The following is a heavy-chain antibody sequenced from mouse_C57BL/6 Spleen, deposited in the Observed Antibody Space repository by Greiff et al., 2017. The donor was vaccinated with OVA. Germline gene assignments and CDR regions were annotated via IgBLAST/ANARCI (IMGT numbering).Heavy chain of an antibody. Sequence: VQLQQSGPELVKPGASVKISCKASGYAFSSSWMNWVKQRPGKGLEWIGRIYPGDGDTNYNGKFKGKATLTADKSSSTAYMQLSSLTSEDSAVYFCARGGYDGYLYAMDYWGQGTSVTVSS. J-gene: IGHJ4*01. CDR1: GYAFSSSW. V-gene: IGHV1-82*01. CDR3: ARGGYDGYLYAMDY. CDR2: IYPGDGDT. D-gene: IGHD2-3*01.